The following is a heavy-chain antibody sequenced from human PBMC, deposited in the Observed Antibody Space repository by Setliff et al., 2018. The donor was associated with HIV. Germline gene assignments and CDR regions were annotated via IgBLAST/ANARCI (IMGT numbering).Heavy chain of an antibody. Sequence: SETLSLTCSVSGDSISSGAYYWSWIRQHPVKGLEWIGYIFSSGITYYSPSLHSRVTISLDTSKDQFSLNLTSITAADTAVYYCTRDTGGGGFPMDVWGKGTTVTVSS. J-gene: IGHJ6*03. CDR2: IFSSGIT. CDR3: TRDTGGGGFPMDV. V-gene: IGHV4-31*03. D-gene: IGHD2-15*01. CDR1: GDSISSGAYY.